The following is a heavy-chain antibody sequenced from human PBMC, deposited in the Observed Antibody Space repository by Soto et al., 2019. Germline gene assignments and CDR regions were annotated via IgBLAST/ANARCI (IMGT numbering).Heavy chain of an antibody. V-gene: IGHV4-31*03. CDR1: GGSISSGGYY. CDR2: IYYSGST. D-gene: IGHD2-15*01. Sequence: KPSETLSLTCTVSGGSISSGGYYWSWIRQHPGKGLEWIGYIYYSGSTYYNPSIKSRVTISVDTSKNQISLKLSSVTAADTAVYYCATRPPQIVVTLLPFPSWGQGTPVTVS. J-gene: IGHJ5*02. CDR3: ATRPPQIVVTLLPFPS.